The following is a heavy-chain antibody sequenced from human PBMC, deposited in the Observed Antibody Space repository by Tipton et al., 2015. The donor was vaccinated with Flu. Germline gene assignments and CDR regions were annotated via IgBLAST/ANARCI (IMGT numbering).Heavy chain of an antibody. D-gene: IGHD6-6*01. J-gene: IGHJ4*02. CDR2: IKQDGSEI. CDR3: AKGGSLAAPHEAFDY. V-gene: IGHV3-7*03. Sequence: LSLTCAVYGGSFSGYYWSWIRQPPGKGLEWVANIKQDGSEIHYVDSVKGRFTISRDNAKNSLYLQMNSLRVEDTAIYYCAKGGSLAAPHEAFDYWGQGTLVTVSS. CDR1: GGSFSGYY.